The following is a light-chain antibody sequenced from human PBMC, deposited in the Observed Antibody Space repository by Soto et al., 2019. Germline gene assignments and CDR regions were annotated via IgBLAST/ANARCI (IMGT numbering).Light chain of an antibody. CDR1: NSNIGARYD. V-gene: IGLV1-40*01. CDR3: QSYDSSLSSWV. CDR2: ANN. J-gene: IGLJ3*02. Sequence: QSVLTQPPSVSGAPGQRVTIPCTGSNSNIGARYDVHWYQQLPGTAPKLLIYANNNRPSGVPDRFSGSKSGILASLAITGLQAEDDADYFCQSYDSSLSSWVFGGGTKLTVL.